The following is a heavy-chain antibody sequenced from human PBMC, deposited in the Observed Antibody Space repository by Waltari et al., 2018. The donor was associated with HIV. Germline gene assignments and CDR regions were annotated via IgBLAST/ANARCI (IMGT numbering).Heavy chain of an antibody. V-gene: IGHV4-61*02. CDR1: GDSILSGSYY. Sequence: QVQLQESGPGLVKPSQTLSLTCTVSGDSILSGSYYWTWIRQSAGKGLEWIGRIYTSGSTHNNPSLNSRVTMSIDTSKNHFSLKLISLAAANTAVYYFAREGRDFYDGSGFYLYWGQGTLVAVSS. D-gene: IGHD3-22*01. CDR3: AREGRDFYDGSGFYLY. J-gene: IGHJ4*02. CDR2: IYTSGST.